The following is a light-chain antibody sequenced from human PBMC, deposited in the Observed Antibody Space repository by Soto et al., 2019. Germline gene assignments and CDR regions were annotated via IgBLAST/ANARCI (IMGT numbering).Light chain of an antibody. Sequence: QSVLTQPPSASGTPGQRVNISCSGSSSNIGSNYVCWYQHLPGTAPKLLIYSNNQRPSGVPDRFSGSKSGTSASLAISGLRSEDEADYYCATWDDSLSGHYVFGTGTKLTVL. J-gene: IGLJ1*01. CDR2: SNN. CDR3: ATWDDSLSGHYV. CDR1: SSNIGSNY. V-gene: IGLV1-47*02.